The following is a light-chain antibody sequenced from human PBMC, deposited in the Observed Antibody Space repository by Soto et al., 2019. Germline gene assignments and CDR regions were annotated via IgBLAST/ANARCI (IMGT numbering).Light chain of an antibody. CDR2: TAS. V-gene: IGKV3-20*01. CDR3: HKYGPSPLT. Sequence: EIVLTQSPGTLSLSPGERATLSCRASQSVASSFIAWFQQKPGQPPRLLIYTASSRAPGIPDRFSGSGSGTDFTLTISRLEPEDFAVYYCHKYGPSPLTFGGGTKVDIK. CDR1: QSVASSF. J-gene: IGKJ4*01.